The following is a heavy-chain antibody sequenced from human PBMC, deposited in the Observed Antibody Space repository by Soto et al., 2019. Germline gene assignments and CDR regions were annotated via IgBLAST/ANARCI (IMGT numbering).Heavy chain of an antibody. CDR2: ISGSGGST. D-gene: IGHD3-22*01. V-gene: IGHV3-23*01. Sequence: GGSLRLSCAASGFTFSSYAMSWVRQAPGKGLEWVSAISGSGGSTYYADSVKGRFTISRDNSKNTLYLQMNSLRAEDTAVYYCAKAIHYYDTGRVDYWGQGTLVTVSS. CDR3: AKAIHYYDTGRVDY. CDR1: GFTFSSYA. J-gene: IGHJ4*02.